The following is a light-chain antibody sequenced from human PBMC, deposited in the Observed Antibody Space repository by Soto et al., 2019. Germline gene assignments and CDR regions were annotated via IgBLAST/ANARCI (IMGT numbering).Light chain of an antibody. CDR1: STDVGASNN. CDR2: DVS. CDR3: CSYAVTFYV. J-gene: IGLJ1*01. V-gene: IGLV2-11*01. Sequence: QSVLTQPRSVSGSHGHSVTISCTGTSTDVGASNNASWYQQLPGRAPKLMIYDVSERPSGVPDRFSGSKSGNTASLTISGLQADDEADYYCCSYAVTFYVFGTGTKVTVL.